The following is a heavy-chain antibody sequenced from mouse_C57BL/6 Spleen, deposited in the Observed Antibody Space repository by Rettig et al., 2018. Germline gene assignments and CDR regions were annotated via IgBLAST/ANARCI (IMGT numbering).Heavy chain of an antibody. CDR2: IYPGDGDT. Sequence: KGLEWIGQIYPGDGDTNYNGKFKGKATLTADKSSSTVYMQLSSLTSEDSAVYFCARGAYWGQGTLVTVSA. V-gene: IGHV1-80*01. J-gene: IGHJ3*01. CDR3: ARGAY.